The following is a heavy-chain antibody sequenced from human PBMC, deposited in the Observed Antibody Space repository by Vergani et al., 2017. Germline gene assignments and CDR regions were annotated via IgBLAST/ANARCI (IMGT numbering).Heavy chain of an antibody. CDR3: AKNPGISTPRHYYAMDV. Sequence: LEESGGGSVKPGGSLRLSCAASGFKFSDHYMSWIRQAPGKGLEWVSHISPGASTVSYTDSVTGRFTVSRDNDKNSLTLDMTTLRVEDTAFYYCAKNPGISTPRHYYAMDVWGQGTTVTVSS. J-gene: IGHJ6*02. CDR1: GFKFSDHY. CDR2: ISPGASTV. D-gene: IGHD1-14*01. V-gene: IGHV3-11*04.